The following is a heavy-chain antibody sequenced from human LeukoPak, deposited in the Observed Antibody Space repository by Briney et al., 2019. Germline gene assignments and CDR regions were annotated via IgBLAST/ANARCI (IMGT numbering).Heavy chain of an antibody. CDR3: ARGAVGDTTYFDY. CDR1: GGSISSGGYY. CDR2: IYYSGST. D-gene: IGHD1-1*01. J-gene: IGHJ4*02. Sequence: PSETLSLTCTVSGGSISSGGYYWSWIRQHPGKGLEWIGYIYYSGSTYYNPSLKSRVTISVDTSKNQSSLKLSSVTAADTAVYYCARGAVGDTTYFDYWGQGTLVTVSS. V-gene: IGHV4-31*03.